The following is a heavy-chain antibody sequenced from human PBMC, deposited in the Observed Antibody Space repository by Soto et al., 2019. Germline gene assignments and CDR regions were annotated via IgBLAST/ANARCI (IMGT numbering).Heavy chain of an antibody. CDR2: ISGGSTGI. Sequence: GSLRLSCAASGCTFSIYAMTWVRQAPGKGLEWVSLISGGSTGIYYADSVKGRFSISRDNSKDTLYLQMNSLRAEDTAVYYCANRRAAAANRHWFDYWGQGTQVTVSS. D-gene: IGHD2-2*01. CDR1: GCTFSIYA. V-gene: IGHV3-23*01. J-gene: IGHJ4*02. CDR3: ANRRAAAANRHWFDY.